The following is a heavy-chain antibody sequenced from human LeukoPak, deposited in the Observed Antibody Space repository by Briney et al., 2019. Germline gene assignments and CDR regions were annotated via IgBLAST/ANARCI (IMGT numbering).Heavy chain of an antibody. J-gene: IGHJ4*02. CDR3: ARGSGSYHPWDFDY. Sequence: SETLSLTCTVSGGSISSGDYYWSWIRQPPGKGLEWIGYIYHSGSTYYNPSLKSRVTISVDTSKNQFSLKLSSVTAADTAVYYCARGSGSYHPWDFDYWGQGTLVTVSS. CDR2: IYHSGST. CDR1: GGSISSGDYY. V-gene: IGHV4-30-4*08. D-gene: IGHD1-26*01.